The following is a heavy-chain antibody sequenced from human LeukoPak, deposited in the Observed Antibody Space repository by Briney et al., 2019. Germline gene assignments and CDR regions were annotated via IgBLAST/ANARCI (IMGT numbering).Heavy chain of an antibody. J-gene: IGHJ4*02. Sequence: SVEVSCKASGGTFSSYAISWVRQAPGQGLEWMGGIIPIFGTANYAQKFQGRVTITADKSTSTAYMELSSLRSEDTAVYYCARSGKQLGSLDYWGQGTLVTVSS. V-gene: IGHV1-69*06. D-gene: IGHD6-13*01. CDR2: IIPIFGTA. CDR3: ARSGKQLGSLDY. CDR1: GGTFSSYA.